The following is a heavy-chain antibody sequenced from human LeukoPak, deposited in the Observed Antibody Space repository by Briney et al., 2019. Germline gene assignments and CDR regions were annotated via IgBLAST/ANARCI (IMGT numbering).Heavy chain of an antibody. CDR2: INAGNGNT. J-gene: IGHJ4*02. Sequence: ASVKVSCKASGYTFTSYAMHWVRQAPGQGLEWMGWINAGNGNTKYSQKFQGRVTITRDTSASTAYMELSSLRSEDTAVYYCARVGARWLPLVPYYWGQGTLVTVSS. CDR1: GYTFTSYA. V-gene: IGHV1-3*01. D-gene: IGHD5-24*01. CDR3: ARVGARWLPLVPYY.